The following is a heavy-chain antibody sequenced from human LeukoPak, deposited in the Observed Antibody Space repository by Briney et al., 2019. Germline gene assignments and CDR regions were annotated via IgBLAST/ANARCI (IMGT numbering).Heavy chain of an antibody. J-gene: IGHJ6*02. Sequence: GGSLRLSCAASGFPFRDYYMTWIRQAPGKGLEWISYISRSGDSLYYADSVEGRFTISRDNAKNSLFLEMNSLRADDTAVYYCAREVVIFPDYYYYGMDVWGQGTTVTVSS. CDR3: AREVVIFPDYYYYGMDV. CDR2: ISRSGDSL. D-gene: IGHD3-9*01. CDR1: GFPFRDYY. V-gene: IGHV3-11*01.